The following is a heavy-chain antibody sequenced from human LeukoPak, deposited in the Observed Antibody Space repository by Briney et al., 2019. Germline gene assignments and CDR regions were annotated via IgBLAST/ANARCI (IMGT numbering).Heavy chain of an antibody. CDR2: ISYDGSNK. Sequence: PGRSLRLSCAASGFTFSSYAMHWVCQAPGKGLEWVAVISYDGSNKYYADSVKGRFTISRDNSKNTLYLQMNSLRAEDTAVYYCARAGACTNGVCYYYYGMDVWGQGTTVTVSS. CDR1: GFTFSSYA. V-gene: IGHV3-30-3*01. D-gene: IGHD2-8*01. J-gene: IGHJ6*02. CDR3: ARAGACTNGVCYYYYGMDV.